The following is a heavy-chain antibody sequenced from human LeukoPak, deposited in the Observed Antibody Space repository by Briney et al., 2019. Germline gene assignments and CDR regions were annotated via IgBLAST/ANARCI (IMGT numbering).Heavy chain of an antibody. Sequence: PGGSLRLSCAASGFIFSTYGMHWVRQAPGKGLEWVAFIRYDGSNKYYADSVKGRFTISRDNSKNTLYLQMNGLRAEDTAVYYCVHVRRIGADDAFDIWGQGTMVTVSS. CDR2: IRYDGSNK. CDR3: VHVRRIGADDAFDI. V-gene: IGHV3-30*02. D-gene: IGHD3-10*01. J-gene: IGHJ3*02. CDR1: GFIFSTYG.